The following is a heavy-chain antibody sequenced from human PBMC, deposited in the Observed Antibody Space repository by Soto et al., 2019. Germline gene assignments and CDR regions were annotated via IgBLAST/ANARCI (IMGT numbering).Heavy chain of an antibody. CDR2: IYHSGST. J-gene: IGHJ3*02. D-gene: IGHD6-13*01. CDR1: GGSISSTNW. CDR3: TKSPSSSWYGGGAFDI. V-gene: IGHV4-4*02. Sequence: QVQLQESGPGLVKPSGTLSLTCAVSGGSISSTNWWSWVRQPPGKGLEWIGEIYHSGSTNYNPSLKIRVTISVDKSENQFSLKLTSVTAADTAVYYCTKSPSSSWYGGGAFDIWGQGTMVTVSS.